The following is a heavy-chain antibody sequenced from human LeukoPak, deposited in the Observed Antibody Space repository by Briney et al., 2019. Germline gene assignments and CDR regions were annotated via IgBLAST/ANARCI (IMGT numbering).Heavy chain of an antibody. CDR1: GLTISSYS. J-gene: IGHJ4*02. CDR2: IKQDGSEK. Sequence: GGSLRLSCAASGLTISSYSMNWVRQAPGKGLQWVANIKQDGSEKYYVDSVKGRFTISRDNTKNSLYLQMNSLRAEDTAVYYCARQRYDYVWGSYRSVFDYWGQGTLVTVSS. D-gene: IGHD3-16*02. V-gene: IGHV3-7*01. CDR3: ARQRYDYVWGSYRSVFDY.